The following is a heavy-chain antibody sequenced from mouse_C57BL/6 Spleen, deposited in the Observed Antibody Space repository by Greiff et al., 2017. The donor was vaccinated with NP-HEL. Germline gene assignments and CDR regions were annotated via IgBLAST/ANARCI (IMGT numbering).Heavy chain of an antibody. CDR1: GFTFSSYA. CDR3: ARDENYYAMDY. V-gene: IGHV5-4*01. CDR2: ISDGGSYT. Sequence: EVKLMESGGGLVKPGGSLKLSCAASGFTFSSYAMSWVRQTPGKRLEWVATISDGGSYTYYPDNVKGRFTISRDNAKNNLYLQMSHLKSEDTAMYYCARDENYYAMDYWGRGTSVTVSS. J-gene: IGHJ4*01.